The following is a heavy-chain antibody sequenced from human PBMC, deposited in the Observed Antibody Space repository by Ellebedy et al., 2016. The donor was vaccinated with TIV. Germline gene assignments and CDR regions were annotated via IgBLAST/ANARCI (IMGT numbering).Heavy chain of an antibody. Sequence: ASVKVSCXASGYTFTSYGISWVRQAPGQGLEWMGWISAYNGNTNYAQKLQGRVTMTTDTSTSTAYMELRSLRSDDTAVYYCARRYGSGSYSPDYYYGMDVWGQGTTATVSS. CDR1: GYTFTSYG. CDR2: ISAYNGNT. V-gene: IGHV1-18*04. J-gene: IGHJ6*02. CDR3: ARRYGSGSYSPDYYYGMDV. D-gene: IGHD3-10*01.